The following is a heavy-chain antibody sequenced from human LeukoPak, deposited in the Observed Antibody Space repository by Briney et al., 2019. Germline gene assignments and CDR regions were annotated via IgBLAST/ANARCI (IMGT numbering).Heavy chain of an antibody. V-gene: IGHV4-30-2*01. J-gene: IGHJ4*02. D-gene: IGHD6-13*01. CDR3: ARGRGAAAGTFYFDY. Sequence: SETLSLTCTVSGCSISSSSYYWGWIRQPPGKGLEGFGYIYHSGSTYYNPSLKSRVTISVDRYKNQFSLKLSSVTAADTAVYYCARGRGAAAGTFYFDYWGQGTLVTVSS. CDR1: GCSISSSSYY. CDR2: IYHSGST.